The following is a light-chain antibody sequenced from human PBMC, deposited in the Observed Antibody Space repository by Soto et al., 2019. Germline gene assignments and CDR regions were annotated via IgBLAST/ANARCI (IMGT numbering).Light chain of an antibody. CDR1: SGHSSYA. J-gene: IGLJ3*02. CDR2: LNSDGSH. V-gene: IGLV4-69*01. Sequence: QSVLTQSPSASASLGASVKLTCTLSSGHSSYAIAWHQQQPEKGPRYLMKLNSDGSHSKGDGIPDRFSGSSSGAERYLTISSLRSEDEADYYCQTWGTGIRVFGGGTQLTVL. CDR3: QTWGTGIRV.